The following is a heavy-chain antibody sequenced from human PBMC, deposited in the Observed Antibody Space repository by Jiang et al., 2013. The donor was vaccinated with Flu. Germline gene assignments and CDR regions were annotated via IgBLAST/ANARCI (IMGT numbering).Heavy chain of an antibody. V-gene: IGHV5-51*01. Sequence: GYSFTSYWIGWVRQMPGKGLEWMGIIYPGDSDTKYSPSFQGQVTISADKSISTAYLQWSSLKPSDTAMYYCARPPDSTPDFDYWGQGTLVTVSS. CDR1: GYSFTSYW. CDR3: ARPPDSTPDFDY. J-gene: IGHJ4*02. CDR2: IYPGDSDT. D-gene: IGHD6-13*01.